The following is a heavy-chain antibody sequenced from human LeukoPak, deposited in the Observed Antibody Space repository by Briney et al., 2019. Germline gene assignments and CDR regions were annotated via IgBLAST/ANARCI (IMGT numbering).Heavy chain of an antibody. CDR1: GVSVNSGGYY. V-gene: IGHV4-31*03. CDR2: VYFSGTT. D-gene: IGHD3-9*01. Sequence: PSGTLSLTCSVSGVSVNSGGYYWNWLRQHPERGLESIGNVYFSGTTYYNPALKSRITILKDATQNQFNLKVDSVTPTDTAVYFCAGGKYDILTGYFRFDHWGQGTQVTVSS. J-gene: IGHJ4*02. CDR3: AGGKYDILTGYFRFDH.